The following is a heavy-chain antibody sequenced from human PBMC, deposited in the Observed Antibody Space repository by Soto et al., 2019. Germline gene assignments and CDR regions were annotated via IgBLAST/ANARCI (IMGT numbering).Heavy chain of an antibody. CDR1: GFTVSAHY. J-gene: IGHJ4*02. Sequence: EVQLVESGGGLVQPGGSLRLSCAASGFTVSAHYMDWVRQAPGKGLEWVGRSKNKADSYTTEYAASVNGRLTISRDGSKNSLFLQMNSLKTEDTAVYYCTVWGSGNDFGAAWGQGILVTVSS. CDR3: TVWGSGNDFGAA. D-gene: IGHD3-10*01. V-gene: IGHV3-72*01. CDR2: SKNKADSYTT.